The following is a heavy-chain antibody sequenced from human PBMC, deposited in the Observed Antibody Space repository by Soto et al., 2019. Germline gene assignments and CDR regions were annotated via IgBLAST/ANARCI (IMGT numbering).Heavy chain of an antibody. V-gene: IGHV3-33*06. CDR2: IWSDGTNK. Sequence: PGGSLRLSCAASGFTFSTYGMHWVRQAPGKGLEWVALIWSDGTNKYYADSVKGRFTISRDNSKKTLYLQMNSLRAEDTAVYYCAKGTGVYTWGQGTLVTVSS. D-gene: IGHD6-6*01. CDR1: GFTFSTYG. CDR3: AKGTGVYT. J-gene: IGHJ4*02.